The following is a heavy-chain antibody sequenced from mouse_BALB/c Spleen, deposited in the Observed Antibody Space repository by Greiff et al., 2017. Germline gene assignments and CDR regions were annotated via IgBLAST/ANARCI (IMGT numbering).Heavy chain of an antibody. CDR2: ISSGSSTI. D-gene: IGHD1-2*01. V-gene: IGHV5-17*02. Sequence: EVKLVESGGGLVQPGGSRKLSCAASGFTFSSFGMHWVRQAPEKGLEWVAYISSGSSTIYYADTVTGRFPITRDNPKNTLFLQMTSVRSEDTAMYYCARDYGWDYWGQGTTLTVAS. CDR1: GFTFSSFG. CDR3: ARDYGWDY. J-gene: IGHJ2*01.